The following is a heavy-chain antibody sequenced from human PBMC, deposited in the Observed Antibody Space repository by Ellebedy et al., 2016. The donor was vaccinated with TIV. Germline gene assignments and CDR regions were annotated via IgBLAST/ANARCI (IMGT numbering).Heavy chain of an antibody. CDR1: GFSFSTSW. Sequence: GESLKISCAASGFSFSTSWMYWVRQVPGKGLVWVSRIKRDGSSTRYADSVRGRFTISRDNAENTLYLQMDSLGAEDTAVYYCARWDFDSVNAFDIWGQGTMVTVSS. CDR2: IKRDGSST. CDR3: ARWDFDSVNAFDI. D-gene: IGHD3-9*01. J-gene: IGHJ3*02. V-gene: IGHV3-74*01.